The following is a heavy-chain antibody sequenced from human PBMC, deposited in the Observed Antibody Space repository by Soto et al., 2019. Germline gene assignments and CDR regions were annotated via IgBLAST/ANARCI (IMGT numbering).Heavy chain of an antibody. CDR2: IIPIFGTA. J-gene: IGHJ4*02. Sequence: QVQLVQSGAEVKKPGTSVKVSCKASGGTVSSYAISWVRQAPGQGLEWMGGIIPIFGTANYAQKFQGRVTITADESTSTAYMELSSLRSEDTAVYYCARGPRVVAATPDYFDYWGQGTLVTVSS. CDR1: GGTVSSYA. CDR3: ARGPRVVAATPDYFDY. V-gene: IGHV1-69*12. D-gene: IGHD2-15*01.